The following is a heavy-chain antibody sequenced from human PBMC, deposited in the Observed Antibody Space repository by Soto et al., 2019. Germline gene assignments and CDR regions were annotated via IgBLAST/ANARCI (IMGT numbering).Heavy chain of an antibody. D-gene: IGHD3-3*02. V-gene: IGHV4-31*03. CDR3: ARDHLKPDKYYYNGRNV. J-gene: IGHJ6*02. CDR2: IYYSGST. CDR1: GGSIISGGYY. Sequence: PSETLSLTCTASGGSIISGGYYWSWIRQHPGKGLEWIGYIYYSGSTYYNPSLKSRVTISVDTSKNQFSLKLSSVTAADTAVYYCARDHLKPDKYYYNGRNVGAQGP.